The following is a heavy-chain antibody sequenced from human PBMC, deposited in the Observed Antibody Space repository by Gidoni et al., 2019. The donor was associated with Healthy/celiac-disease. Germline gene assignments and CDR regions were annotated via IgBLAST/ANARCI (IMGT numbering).Heavy chain of an antibody. J-gene: IGHJ4*02. V-gene: IGHV1-69*01. CDR1: GGPFSSYA. CDR3: ARDYYDSSGYPY. D-gene: IGHD3-22*01. Sequence: QVQLVQSGAGVKKPGPSLTVSCKASGGPFSSYAIRWVRKAPGQGLEWMGGIIPIFGTANYAQKFQGRDTITADESTSTAYMELSSLRSEDTAAYYCARDYYDSSGYPYWGQGTLVTVSS. CDR2: IIPIFGTA.